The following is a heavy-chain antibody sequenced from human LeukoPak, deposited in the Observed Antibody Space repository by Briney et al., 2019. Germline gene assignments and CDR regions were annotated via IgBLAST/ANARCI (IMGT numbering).Heavy chain of an antibody. D-gene: IGHD6-13*01. CDR1: GFPFDSYG. J-gene: IGHJ4*02. V-gene: IGHV3-9*01. CDR2: ISWNSGNI. CDR3: AADSSSWFPVDFDF. Sequence: PGRSLRLSCAASGFPFDSYGMHWVRHGPGKGLEWVSGISWNSGNIVYADSVKGRFTISRDNAKKSLYLQMNSLRPEDTALYYCAADSSSWFPVDFDFWGQGALVTVSS.